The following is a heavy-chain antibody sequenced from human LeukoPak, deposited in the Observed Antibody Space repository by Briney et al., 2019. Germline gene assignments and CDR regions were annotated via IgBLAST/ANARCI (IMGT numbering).Heavy chain of an antibody. CDR1: GGSFSGYY. J-gene: IGHJ4*02. V-gene: IGHV4-34*01. Sequence: SETLSLTCAVYGGSFSGYYWSWIRQPPGKGLEWIGEINHSGSTNYNPSLKSRVTISVDTSRNQFSLKLSSVTAADTAVYYCARVPAIYGSGSYLTHDYWGQGTLVTVSS. CDR2: INHSGST. CDR3: ARVPAIYGSGSYLTHDY. D-gene: IGHD3-10*01.